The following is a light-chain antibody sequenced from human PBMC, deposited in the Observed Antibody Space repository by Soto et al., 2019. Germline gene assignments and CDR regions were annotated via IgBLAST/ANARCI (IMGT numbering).Light chain of an antibody. V-gene: IGKV1-39*01. CDR3: QQSYSIPVT. CDR1: QGISTY. CDR2: AAS. Sequence: DIQMTQSPSSLSASVGDRVTITCRASQGISTYLTWYQQKAGKAPKLLIYAASILQSGVPSRFSGSGSGTDFTLIISSLQPEDFATYYCQQSYSIPVTFGPGTKVGIK. J-gene: IGKJ3*01.